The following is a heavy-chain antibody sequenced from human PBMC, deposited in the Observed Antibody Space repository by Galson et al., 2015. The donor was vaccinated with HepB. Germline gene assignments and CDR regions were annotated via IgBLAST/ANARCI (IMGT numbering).Heavy chain of an antibody. Sequence: ETLSLTCAVYGGSFSGYYWSWIRQPPGKGLEWIGEINHSGSTNYNPSLKSRVTISVDTSKNQFSLKLSSVTAADTAVYYCARAGCSSTSCYTGFDPWGQGTLVTVSS. V-gene: IGHV4-34*01. CDR3: ARAGCSSTSCYTGFDP. CDR2: INHSGST. CDR1: GGSFSGYY. J-gene: IGHJ5*02. D-gene: IGHD2-2*02.